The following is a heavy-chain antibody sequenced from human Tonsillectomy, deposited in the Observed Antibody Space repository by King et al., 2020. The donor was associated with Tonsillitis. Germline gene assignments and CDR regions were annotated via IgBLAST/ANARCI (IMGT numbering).Heavy chain of an antibody. CDR2: ISGGGGST. D-gene: IGHD3-3*01. CDR1: GFTFSSYA. CDR3: GKTSYEFWSGYSGQAG. J-gene: IGHJ4*02. Sequence: EVQLVESGGGLVQSGGSLRLSCAASGFTFSSYAMTWVRQAPGKGLEWVSGISGGGGSTYYADSVKGRFTISRDNSNNTLYRQMNSLRAEDTAVYYCGKTSYEFWSGYSGQAGWGQGTLVTVSS. V-gene: IGHV3-23*04.